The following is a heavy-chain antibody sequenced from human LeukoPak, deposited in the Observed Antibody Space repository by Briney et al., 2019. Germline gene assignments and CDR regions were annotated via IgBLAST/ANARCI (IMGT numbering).Heavy chain of an antibody. Sequence: GESLRLSCAASGFTFSGSGMHWVRQAPGKGLEWVAFIRYTGSDKFYAYSVKGPFTLSRDNSKTTLYLQMNSLRPEDTSVYYCARSPTSWYFDYWGQGTLVTVSS. CDR2: IRYTGSDK. CDR3: ARSPTSWYFDY. CDR1: GFTFSGSG. J-gene: IGHJ4*02. V-gene: IGHV3-30*02. D-gene: IGHD2-2*01.